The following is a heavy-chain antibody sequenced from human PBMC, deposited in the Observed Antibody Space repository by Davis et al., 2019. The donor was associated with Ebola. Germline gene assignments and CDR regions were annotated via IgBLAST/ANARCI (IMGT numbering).Heavy chain of an antibody. J-gene: IGHJ6*04. Sequence: MPSETLSLTCTVSGGSISSYYWSCIRQPPGKGLERIGYYYYTGSTYYNPSLKSRVTISIDTSKNQFSLKLTSVTAADTAVYYCAREHDYGDYDVLFYYYGMDVWGKGTTVTVSS. D-gene: IGHD4-17*01. CDR2: YYYTGST. CDR3: AREHDYGDYDVLFYYYGMDV. CDR1: GGSISSYY. V-gene: IGHV4-59*12.